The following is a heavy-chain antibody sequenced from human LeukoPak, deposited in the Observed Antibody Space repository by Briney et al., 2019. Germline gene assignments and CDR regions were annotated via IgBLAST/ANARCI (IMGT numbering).Heavy chain of an antibody. Sequence: PGGSLRLSCAASGFTFSSYEMNWVRQAPGKGLEWVSYISSSGSTIYYADSVKGRFTISRDNAKNSLYLQMNSLRAEDTAVYYCAELGITMIGGVWGKGATVIIS. CDR2: ISSSGSTI. CDR3: AELGITMIGGV. CDR1: GFTFSSYE. D-gene: IGHD3-10*02. J-gene: IGHJ6*03. V-gene: IGHV3-48*03.